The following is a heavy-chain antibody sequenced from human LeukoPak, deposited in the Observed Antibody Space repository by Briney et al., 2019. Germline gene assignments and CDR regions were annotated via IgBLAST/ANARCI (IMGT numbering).Heavy chain of an antibody. CDR3: TTGVMYYYDSSGYYSPFDY. Sequence: NPGGSLRLSCAASGFTFSNAWMSWVRQAPGKGLEWVGRIKSKTDGGTTDYAAPVKVRFTISRDDSKNTLYLQMNSLKTEDTAVYYCTTGVMYYYDSSGYYSPFDYWGQGTLVTVSS. D-gene: IGHD3-22*01. V-gene: IGHV3-15*01. CDR1: GFTFSNAW. J-gene: IGHJ4*02. CDR2: IKSKTDGGTT.